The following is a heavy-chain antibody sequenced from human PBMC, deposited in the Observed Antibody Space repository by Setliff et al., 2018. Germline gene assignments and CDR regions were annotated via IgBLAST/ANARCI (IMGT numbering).Heavy chain of an antibody. CDR2: IHHTGTT. J-gene: IGHJ4*02. Sequence: PSETLSLTCTVSDGSIRSGDYWGWIRQHPGKGLEWIGYIHHTGTTFYNPSLRSRVTISVDTSKNQFSLKLTSLTAADTAVYYCARAKDGYDFDYFDYWGQGTLVTVSS. D-gene: IGHD5-12*01. CDR3: ARAKDGYDFDYFDY. V-gene: IGHV4-31*03. CDR1: DGSIRSGDY.